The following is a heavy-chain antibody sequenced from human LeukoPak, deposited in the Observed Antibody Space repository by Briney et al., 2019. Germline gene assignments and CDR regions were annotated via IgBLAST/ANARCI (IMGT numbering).Heavy chain of an antibody. CDR2: IGDSGSFI. V-gene: IGHV3-48*02. D-gene: IGHD3-3*02. CDR1: GFRFSTYS. CDR3: ARLLATWDYYYMDV. J-gene: IGHJ6*03. Sequence: PGGTLRLSCAGSGFRFSTYSIKWVRQAPGKGLEWVSHIGDSGSFIYYADSVRGRFTISRDNAKNSVYLQMNSLRDEDTAVYFCARLLATWDYYYMDVWGKGTTVTVSS.